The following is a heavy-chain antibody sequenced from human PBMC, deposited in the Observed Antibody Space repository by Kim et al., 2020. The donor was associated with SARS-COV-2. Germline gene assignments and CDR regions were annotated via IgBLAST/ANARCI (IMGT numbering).Heavy chain of an antibody. Sequence: NYNPSLKSRLTISIDTSKSHFSLNLNSVTAADTAVYYCATLRFGDSYFDYWGQGALVTVSS. J-gene: IGHJ4*02. V-gene: IGHV4-61*03. CDR3: ATLRFGDSYFDY. D-gene: IGHD3-10*01.